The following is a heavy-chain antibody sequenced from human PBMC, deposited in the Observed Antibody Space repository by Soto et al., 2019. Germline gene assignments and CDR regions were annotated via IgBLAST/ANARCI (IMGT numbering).Heavy chain of an antibody. CDR1: GSSIISDYW. CDR2: VHYSGTT. CDR3: TRDVLKSLDY. J-gene: IGHJ4*02. V-gene: IGHV4-4*02. Sequence: PSETLSLTCAVSGSSIISDYWWCGIRQSPGKGLEWIGEVHYSGTTNYNPSLKSRLVISQDKSKNQFSLILNSVTAADTAIYYCTRDVLKSLDYWGQGTLVTVS. D-gene: IGHD3-9*01.